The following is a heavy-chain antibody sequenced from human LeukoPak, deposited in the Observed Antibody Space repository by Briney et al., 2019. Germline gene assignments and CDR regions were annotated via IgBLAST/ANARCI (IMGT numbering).Heavy chain of an antibody. CDR1: GYTFTGYY. Sequence: ASVKVSCKASGYTFTGYYMHWVRQAPGQGLEWMGWINTNTGNPTYAQGFTGRFVFSLDTSVSTAYLQISSLKAEDTAVYYCARDSYSSSWYFDPWGQGTLVTVSS. D-gene: IGHD6-13*01. V-gene: IGHV7-4-1*02. CDR3: ARDSYSSSWYFDP. J-gene: IGHJ5*02. CDR2: INTNTGNP.